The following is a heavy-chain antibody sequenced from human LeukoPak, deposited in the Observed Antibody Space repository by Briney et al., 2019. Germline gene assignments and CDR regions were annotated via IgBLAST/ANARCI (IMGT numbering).Heavy chain of an antibody. CDR3: ASSTVYYYGSGSYWPLDYFDY. CDR2: ISSSGSTI. J-gene: IGHJ4*02. D-gene: IGHD3-10*01. CDR1: GFTFSSYE. V-gene: IGHV3-48*03. Sequence: PGGSLRLSCAASGFTFSSYEMNWVRQAPGKGLEWVSYISSSGSTIYYADSVKGRFTISRDNAKNSLYLQMNSLRAEDTAVYYCASSTVYYYGSGSYWPLDYFDYWGQGTLVTVSS.